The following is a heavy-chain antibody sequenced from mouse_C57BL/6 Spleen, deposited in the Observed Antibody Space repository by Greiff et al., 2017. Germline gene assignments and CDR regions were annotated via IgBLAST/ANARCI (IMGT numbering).Heavy chain of an antibody. CDR1: GFTFSSYA. CDR3: ASYGNYVY. D-gene: IGHD2-1*01. CDR2: ISDGGSYT. J-gene: IGHJ2*01. Sequence: EVMLVESGGGLVKPGGSLKLSCAASGFTFSSYAMSWVRQTPEKRLEWVATISDGGSYTYYPDNVKGRFTISRDNAKNNLYLQMSHLKSEDTAMYYCASYGNYVYWGQGTTLTVSS. V-gene: IGHV5-4*03.